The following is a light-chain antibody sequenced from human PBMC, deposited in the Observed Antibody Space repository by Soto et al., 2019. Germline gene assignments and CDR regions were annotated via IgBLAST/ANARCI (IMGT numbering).Light chain of an antibody. CDR1: SSDVGGYNY. J-gene: IGLJ1*01. CDR3: SSYAGSSNV. Sequence: QSVLTQPPSASGSPGQSVAISCTGTSSDVGGYNYASWYQQHPGKAPKLMIYEVNKRPSGVPDRFSGSKSGNTASLTVSGLQAEDEADYYCSSYAGSSNVFGTGTKVIVL. CDR2: EVN. V-gene: IGLV2-8*01.